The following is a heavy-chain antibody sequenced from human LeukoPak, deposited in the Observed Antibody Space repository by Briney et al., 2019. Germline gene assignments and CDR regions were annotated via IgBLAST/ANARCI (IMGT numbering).Heavy chain of an antibody. CDR3: TRDKAYSTFDY. CDR1: GFSFENSW. Sequence: PGGSLRLSCAAPGFSFENSWMAWVRQAPGKGLEWVANINEYSTRKNYDDSVKGRFTIFRDNARNSFFLQMNNVRADDTAVYYCTRDKAYSTFDYWGKGTLVIVSS. D-gene: IGHD4-11*01. V-gene: IGHV3-7*01. J-gene: IGHJ4*02. CDR2: INEYSTRK.